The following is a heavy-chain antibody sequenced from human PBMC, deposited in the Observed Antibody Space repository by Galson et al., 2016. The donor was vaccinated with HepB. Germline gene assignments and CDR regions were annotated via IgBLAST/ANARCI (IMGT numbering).Heavy chain of an antibody. Sequence: SLRLSCAASGFRLSDHYMDWVRQTLGKGLEWVGRTRNEADSYITDYAASVKGRFTISRDDSKSIAYLQMNSLKTEDTAVYYCTRDTHYCSSSSCYDYWGQGTLVTVSS. D-gene: IGHD2-15*01. CDR2: TRNEADSYIT. V-gene: IGHV3-72*01. CDR3: TRDTHYCSSSSCYDY. CDR1: GFRLSDHY. J-gene: IGHJ4*02.